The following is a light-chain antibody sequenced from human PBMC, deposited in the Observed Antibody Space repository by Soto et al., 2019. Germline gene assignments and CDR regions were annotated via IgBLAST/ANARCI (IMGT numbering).Light chain of an antibody. CDR3: SSYTSIDTRV. CDR1: SSDVGGYNY. J-gene: IGLJ3*02. V-gene: IGLV2-14*01. CDR2: EVS. Sequence: QSALTQPASVSGSPGQSITISCTGSSSDVGGYNYVSWYQQHPGKAPKLIIYEVSYRPSGVSDRFSGSKSGNTASLTISGLQAEDEADYYCSSYTSIDTRVFGGGTKLTVL.